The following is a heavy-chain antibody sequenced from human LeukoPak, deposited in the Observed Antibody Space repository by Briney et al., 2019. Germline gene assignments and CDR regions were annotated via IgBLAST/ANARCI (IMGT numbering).Heavy chain of an antibody. CDR1: GFTFSGFA. J-gene: IGHJ4*02. V-gene: IGHV3-30*19. CDR2: ISYNGRRE. CDR3: ARQEARNYYYEGLDY. D-gene: IGHD3-22*01. Sequence: GGSLRLSCAASGFTFSGFAIHWVRQAPGKGLEWVSLISYNGRREEYAESVKGRFTIDRDNSKKTVYLQMNSLRPDDTAIYFCARQEARNYYYEGLDYWGQGNLVTVSS.